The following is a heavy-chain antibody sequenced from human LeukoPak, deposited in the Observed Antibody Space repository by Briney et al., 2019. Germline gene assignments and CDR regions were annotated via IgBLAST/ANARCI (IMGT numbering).Heavy chain of an antibody. V-gene: IGHV3-53*01. J-gene: IGHJ4*02. CDR3: ARGGTAMVIPLSY. Sequence: GGSLRLSCAASGFTVSSNYMSWARQAPGKGLEWVSVIYSGGSTYYADSVKGRFTISRDNSKNTLYLQMNSLRAEDTAVYYCARGGTAMVIPLSYWGQGTLVTVSS. CDR1: GFTVSSNY. D-gene: IGHD5-18*01. CDR2: IYSGGST.